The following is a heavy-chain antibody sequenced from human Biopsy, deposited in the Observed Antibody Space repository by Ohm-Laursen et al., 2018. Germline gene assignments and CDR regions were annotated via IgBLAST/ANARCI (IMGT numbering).Heavy chain of an antibody. CDR2: VYYSGTT. D-gene: IGHD2-2*01. J-gene: IGHJ6*02. V-gene: IGHV4-61*01. CDR1: GGSVSDSFHF. Sequence: TLSLTCPVSGGSVSDSFHFWSWIRQPPGKGLEWIGDVYYSGTTNYNPSLKSRLTISVDTSKNQFSLNLNSVTAADTAVYFCARDVKRYCSGTSCYSGYFGMDVWGQGTTVTVS. CDR3: ARDVKRYCSGTSCYSGYFGMDV.